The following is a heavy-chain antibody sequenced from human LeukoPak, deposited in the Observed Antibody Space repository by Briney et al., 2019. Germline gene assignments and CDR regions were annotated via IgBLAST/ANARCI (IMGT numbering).Heavy chain of an antibody. V-gene: IGHV1-58*01. J-gene: IGHJ4*02. D-gene: IGHD1-26*01. CDR1: GFTFTSSA. CDR3: SAIVGATEPREY. Sequence: ASVKVSCKASGFTFTSSAVQWVRQARGQRLEWIGWIVVGSGNTNYAQKFQERVTITRDMSTSTAYMELSSLRSEDTAVYYFSAIVGATEPREYWGQGTLVTVSS. CDR2: IVVGSGNT.